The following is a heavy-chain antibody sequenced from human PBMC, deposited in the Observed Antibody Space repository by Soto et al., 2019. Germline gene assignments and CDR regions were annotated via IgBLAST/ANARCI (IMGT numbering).Heavy chain of an antibody. Sequence: GGSLRLSCAASGFTFSSCAMGWVRQAPGKGLEWVSDIIDSGGSTYYADSVKGRFTISRDNSKSTLYLQMNSLRAEDTALYYCAKKGHTSDGYDYFDYWGQGTLVTVSS. CDR2: IIDSGGST. V-gene: IGHV3-23*01. J-gene: IGHJ4*02. D-gene: IGHD6-19*01. CDR3: AKKGHTSDGYDYFDY. CDR1: GFTFSSCA.